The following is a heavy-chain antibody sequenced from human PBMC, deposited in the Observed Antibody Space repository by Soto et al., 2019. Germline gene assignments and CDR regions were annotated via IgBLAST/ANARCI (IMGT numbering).Heavy chain of an antibody. Sequence: VASLKVSCKASGYMFTGFYLHWVRQAPGQGLEWMGWINPNNGVTTYAKNFQGRVTMTRDSSISTAYMELSSLRSDDTAVYFCAAAAIPVAGRHPDFWGQGTVVTVSS. V-gene: IGHV1-2*02. CDR2: INPNNGVT. CDR1: GYMFTGFY. D-gene: IGHD6-19*01. J-gene: IGHJ4*02. CDR3: AAAAIPVAGRHPDF.